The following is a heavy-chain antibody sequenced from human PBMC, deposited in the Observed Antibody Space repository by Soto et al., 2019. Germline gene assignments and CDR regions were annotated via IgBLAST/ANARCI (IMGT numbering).Heavy chain of an antibody. CDR1: EYSFTSYW. Sequence: GESLKISCKGSEYSFTSYWIGWVRQMPGKGLEWMGITHPDDSDTGYSPSFQGQVTISADKSISTAYLQWSSLKASDTAMYYCARHLRGTDSHYYYGMDVWGQGTTVTVS. V-gene: IGHV5-51*01. CDR3: ARHLRGTDSHYYYGMDV. D-gene: IGHD3-22*01. CDR2: THPDDSDT. J-gene: IGHJ6*02.